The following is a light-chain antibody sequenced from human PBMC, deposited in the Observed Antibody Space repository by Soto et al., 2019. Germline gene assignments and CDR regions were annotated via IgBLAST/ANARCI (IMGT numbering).Light chain of an antibody. CDR3: PQYNSYLWT. V-gene: IGKV1-5*01. Sequence: RVTKSASNLSASVGDRLTITCPASQSISSWLAWYQQKPGKAPKLLIYDASSLESGVPSRFSCSVSGTEFNITISSLQPEDFATYYCPQYNSYLWTFGQGTNV. J-gene: IGKJ1*01. CDR1: QSISSW. CDR2: DAS.